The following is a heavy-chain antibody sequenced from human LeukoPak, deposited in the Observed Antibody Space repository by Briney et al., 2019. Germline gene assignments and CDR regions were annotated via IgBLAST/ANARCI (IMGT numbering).Heavy chain of an antibody. CDR3: ARDGVPAAMVPHFDY. Sequence: GASAKVSCKASGYTFTSYAMNWVRQAPGQGLEWMGWINTNTGNPTYAQGFTGRFVFSLDTSVSTAYLQISSLKAEDTAVYYCARDGVPAAMVPHFDYWGQGTLVTVSS. J-gene: IGHJ4*02. D-gene: IGHD5-18*01. CDR2: INTNTGNP. CDR1: GYTFTSYA. V-gene: IGHV7-4-1*02.